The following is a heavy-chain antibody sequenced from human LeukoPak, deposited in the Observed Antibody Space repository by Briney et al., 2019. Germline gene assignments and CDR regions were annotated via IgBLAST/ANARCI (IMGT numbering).Heavy chain of an antibody. J-gene: IGHJ4*02. CDR1: GGSISSGGYY. Sequence: SETLSLTCTVSGGSISSGGYYWSWIRQPPGKGLEWIGYVYSSGLTNYNPSLRSRVTISIDTSRSQFFLKLNSVTAADTAVYYCEKYLRDSGTYYFDNWGQGALVTVSS. V-gene: IGHV4-61*08. CDR3: EKYLRDSGTYYFDN. CDR2: VYSSGLT. D-gene: IGHD2-2*02.